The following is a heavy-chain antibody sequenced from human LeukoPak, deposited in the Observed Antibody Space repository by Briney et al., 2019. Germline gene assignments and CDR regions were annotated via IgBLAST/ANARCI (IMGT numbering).Heavy chain of an antibody. Sequence: SETLSLTCTVSGGSISNYYWNWIRQPPGKGLEWIGYIYYSGSTNSNPSLKSRVAISIDKSKNQFSLRLSAVAAADTAVYYCGNGMDGWGRGTTVTVSS. CDR1: GGSISNYY. V-gene: IGHV4-59*01. CDR2: IYYSGST. J-gene: IGHJ6*02. CDR3: GNGMDG.